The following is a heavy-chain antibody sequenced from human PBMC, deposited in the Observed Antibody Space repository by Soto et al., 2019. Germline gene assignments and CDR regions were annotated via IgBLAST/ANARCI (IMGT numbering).Heavy chain of an antibody. V-gene: IGHV3-30*04. J-gene: IGHJ6*02. CDR3: ARGCETWVLIPGMDV. CDR2: ISYDGSVR. Sequence: PGGSLRLSCAASGFTFSSYAIHWVRQAPGKGLEWVAIISYDGSVRSYADSVKGRFTISRDNSKNTLYLQMNSLRPEDTAVYYCARGCETWVLIPGMDVWGQGTTVTVSS. D-gene: IGHD1-26*01. CDR1: GFTFSSYA.